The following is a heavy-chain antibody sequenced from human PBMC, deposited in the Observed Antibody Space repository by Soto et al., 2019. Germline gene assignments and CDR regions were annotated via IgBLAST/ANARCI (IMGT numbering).Heavy chain of an antibody. CDR1: GVTFSSYA. Sequence: QVQLVESGGGVVQPGRSLRLSCAASGVTFSSYAMHWVRQAPGKGLEWVAVISYDGSNKYYADSVKGRFTISRDNSKNTLYLKMISLRAEDTGEYYCERDRSKEKRYFYYWGQGTIVTVSS. CDR2: ISYDGSNK. V-gene: IGHV3-30-3*01. CDR3: ERDRSKEKRYFYY. J-gene: IGHJ4*02.